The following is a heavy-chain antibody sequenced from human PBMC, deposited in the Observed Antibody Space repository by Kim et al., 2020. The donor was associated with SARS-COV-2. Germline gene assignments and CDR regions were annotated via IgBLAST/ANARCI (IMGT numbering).Heavy chain of an antibody. V-gene: IGHV4-30-4*01. CDR1: GGSISSGDYY. D-gene: IGHD3-22*01. CDR2: IYYSGST. J-gene: IGHJ4*02. Sequence: SETLSLTCTVSGGSISSGDYYWSWIRQPPGKGLEWIGYIYYSGSTYYNPSLKSRVTISVDTSKNQFSLKLSSVTAADTAVYYCARDDNYYDSSGYLFMGGGVADWGQGTLVTVSS. CDR3: ARDDNYYDSSGYLFMGGGVAD.